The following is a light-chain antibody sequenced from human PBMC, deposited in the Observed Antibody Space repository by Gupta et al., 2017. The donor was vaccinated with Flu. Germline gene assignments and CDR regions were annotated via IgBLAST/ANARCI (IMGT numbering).Light chain of an antibody. CDR1: GGIASNY. CDR3: QSYDVGNRRWV. Sequence: GGIASNYVQWYQQRPGSSPTTVISDDVKRPSGVPERFSGSIDRSSNSASLTSSGLQIEDEADYYCQSYDVGNRRWVFGGGTKLTVL. J-gene: IGLJ3*02. CDR2: DDV. V-gene: IGLV6-57*01.